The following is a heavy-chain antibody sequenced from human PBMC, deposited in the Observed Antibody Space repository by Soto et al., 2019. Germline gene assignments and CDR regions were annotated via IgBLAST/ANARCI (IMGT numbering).Heavy chain of an antibody. D-gene: IGHD3-22*01. CDR1: GGTFSSYA. CDR2: IIPIFGTP. Sequence: ASVKVSCKASGGTFSSYAISWVRQAPGQGLEWMGGIIPIFGTPKYAQKFQGRVTIIADESTTTAYMELTSLRSEDTAVYYCATASHYDNAGYYLPFDYWGQGTLVTVSS. CDR3: ATASHYDNAGYYLPFDY. J-gene: IGHJ4*02. V-gene: IGHV1-69*13.